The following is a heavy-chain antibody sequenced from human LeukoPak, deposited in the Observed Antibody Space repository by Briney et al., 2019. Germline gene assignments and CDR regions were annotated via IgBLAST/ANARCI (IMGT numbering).Heavy chain of an antibody. CDR2: IYYSGST. J-gene: IGHJ4*02. Sequence: SETLSLTCTVPGGSISSYYWSWIRQPPGKGLEWIGYIYYSGSTNYNPSLKSRVTILVDTSKNQFSLKLSSVTAADTAVYYCARANSGYRSFDYWGQGTLVTVSS. CDR1: GGSISSYY. CDR3: ARANSGYRSFDY. V-gene: IGHV4-59*01. D-gene: IGHD5-12*01.